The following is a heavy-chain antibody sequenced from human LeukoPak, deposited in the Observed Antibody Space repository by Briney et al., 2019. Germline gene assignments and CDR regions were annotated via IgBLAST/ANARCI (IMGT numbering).Heavy chain of an antibody. V-gene: IGHV1-46*01. Sequence: ASVKVSCKASGYIFTNHYMHWVRQAPGQGLEWMGLINPSGSSTLYAEKFRGRIIMTRDMSTATDYMELSSLRSEDTAVYYCAREGTYSGYDEGTYMDVWGKGTTVTISS. CDR1: GYIFTNHY. CDR3: AREGTYSGYDEGTYMDV. D-gene: IGHD5-12*01. J-gene: IGHJ6*03. CDR2: INPSGSST.